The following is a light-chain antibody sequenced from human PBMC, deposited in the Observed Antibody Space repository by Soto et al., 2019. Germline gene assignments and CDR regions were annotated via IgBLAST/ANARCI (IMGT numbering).Light chain of an antibody. Sequence: QSALTQPASVSGSPGQSITISCTGTSSDVGAYNYVSWYQQDPGKAPKLMIYEVSNRPSGVSNRFSGSKSANTASLTISGLQAGDGADYYCSSYTSSSTWLFGGGTKPTVL. CDR1: SSDVGAYNY. V-gene: IGLV2-14*03. CDR3: SSYTSSSTWL. CDR2: EVS. J-gene: IGLJ3*02.